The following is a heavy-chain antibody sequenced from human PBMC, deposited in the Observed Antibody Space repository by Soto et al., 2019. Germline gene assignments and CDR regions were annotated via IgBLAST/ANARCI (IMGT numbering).Heavy chain of an antibody. Sequence: GGSLRLSCAASGFTFSDYYMSWIRQAPGKGLEWVSYISSSSSYTNYADSVKGRFTISRDNAKNSLYLQMNSLRAEDTAVYYCARDGGDSQQLAYFDYWGQGTLVTVSS. D-gene: IGHD2-21*01. J-gene: IGHJ4*02. V-gene: IGHV3-11*06. CDR3: ARDGGDSQQLAYFDY. CDR2: ISSSSSYT. CDR1: GFTFSDYY.